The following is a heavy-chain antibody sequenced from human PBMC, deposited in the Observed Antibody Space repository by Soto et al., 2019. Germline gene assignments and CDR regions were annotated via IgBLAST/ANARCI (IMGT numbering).Heavy chain of an antibody. D-gene: IGHD3-3*01. J-gene: IGHJ6*02. CDR1: GDSINSYY. CDR3: ARELMTYYDFWIGSNPAGMDV. CDR2: IYTSGST. Sequence: SETLSLTCTVSGDSINSYYWSWIRQPAGKGLEWIGRIYTSGSTNYNPSLKSRVTMSVDTSRNQFSLKLNSVTAADTAVYYCARELMTYYDFWIGSNPAGMDVWGQGTTVTVSS. V-gene: IGHV4-4*07.